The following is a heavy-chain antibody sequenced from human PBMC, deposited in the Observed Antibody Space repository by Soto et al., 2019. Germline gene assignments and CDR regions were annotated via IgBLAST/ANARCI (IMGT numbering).Heavy chain of an antibody. CDR1: GYTFTSYY. D-gene: IGHD3-9*01. J-gene: IGHJ5*02. V-gene: IGHV1-46*03. CDR3: ARGLNDILTGFYWFDP. CDR2: INPSGGST. Sequence: ASVKVSCKASGYTFTSYYMHRVRQAPGQGLEWMGIINPSGGSTSYAQKFQGRVTMTRDTSTSTVYMELSSLRSEDTAVYYCARGLNDILTGFYWFDPWGQETLVTVSS.